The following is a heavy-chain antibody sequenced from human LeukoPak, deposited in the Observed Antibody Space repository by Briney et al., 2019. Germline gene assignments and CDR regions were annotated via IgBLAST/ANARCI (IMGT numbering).Heavy chain of an antibody. D-gene: IGHD6-6*01. CDR3: ARRTYQSSSSVYFDF. CDR1: GXSFATYW. CDR2: IYPGDSDT. J-gene: IGHJ4*02. Sequence: GESLKISCKGSGXSFATYWIGWVRQMPGKGLEWMGIIYPGDSDTRYSPSFQGQVTISADKSISTAYLQWSSLKASDTAMYYCARRTYQSSSSVYFDFWGQGTLVTVSS. V-gene: IGHV5-51*01.